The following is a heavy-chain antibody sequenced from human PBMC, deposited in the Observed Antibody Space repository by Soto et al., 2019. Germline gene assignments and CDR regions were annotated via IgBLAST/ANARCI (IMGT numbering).Heavy chain of an antibody. CDR3: AKDSGGDCFDY. J-gene: IGHJ4*02. CDR2: ISWNSGSI. CDR1: GFTFDDYA. Sequence: SLRLSCAASGFTFDDYAMHWVRQAPGKGLEWVSGISWNSGSIGYADSVKGRFTISRDNAKNSLYLQMNSLRAEDTALYYCAKDSGGDCFDYWGQGTLVTVSS. V-gene: IGHV3-9*01. D-gene: IGHD2-21*01.